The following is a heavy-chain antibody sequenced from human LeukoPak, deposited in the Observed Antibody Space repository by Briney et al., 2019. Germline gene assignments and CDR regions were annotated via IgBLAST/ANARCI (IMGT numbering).Heavy chain of an antibody. Sequence: GASVKVSCKASGYTFTGYYMHWVRQAPGQGLEWMGWINPNSGGTSYAQKFQGRVTMTRDTSISTANMELSRLRSDDTAVYYCARGWGGSPPFDYWGQGTLVTVSS. J-gene: IGHJ4*02. CDR2: INPNSGGT. D-gene: IGHD1-26*01. CDR3: ARGWGGSPPFDY. V-gene: IGHV1-2*02. CDR1: GYTFTGYY.